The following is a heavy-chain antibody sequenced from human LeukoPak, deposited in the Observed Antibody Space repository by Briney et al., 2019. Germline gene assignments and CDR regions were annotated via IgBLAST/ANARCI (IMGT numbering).Heavy chain of an antibody. V-gene: IGHV4-59*01. J-gene: IGHJ4*02. CDR3: ARYLNWGLDY. CDR1: GDSISSYY. D-gene: IGHD3-16*01. Sequence: SETLSLTCPVSGDSISSYYWSWIRPPPGEGLEWIGFIYYSGRTNYNPSLKSRVTISVDTSNNQFSQKVSSVTAADTAVYYCARYLNWGLDYWGQGSLVTVSS. CDR2: IYYSGRT.